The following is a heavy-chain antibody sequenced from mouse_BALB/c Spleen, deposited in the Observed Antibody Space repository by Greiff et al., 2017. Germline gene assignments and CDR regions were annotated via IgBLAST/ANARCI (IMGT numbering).Heavy chain of an antibody. J-gene: IGHJ3*01. CDR3: ARGVYYGSSHFAY. CDR2: ISYSGST. V-gene: IGHV3-8*02. D-gene: IGHD1-1*01. CDR1: GDSISSCY. Sequence: VQLKESGPSLVKPSQTLSLTCSVTGDSISSCYWNWIRKSPGNKLEYMGYISYSGSTYYNPSLKSRISITRNTSTNQYYLQLNSVTTEDTATYYYARGVYYGSSHFAYWGQGTLVTVSA.